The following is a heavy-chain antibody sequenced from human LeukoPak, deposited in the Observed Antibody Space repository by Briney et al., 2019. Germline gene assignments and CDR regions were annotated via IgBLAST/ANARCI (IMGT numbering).Heavy chain of an antibody. Sequence: GGSLRLSCAASGFTFSNYAMNWVRQAPGKGLEWVSAMSGSGGTTYYADSVKGRITISRDNSKNTLFLQMNSLRAEDTAVYYCAKFSFDYWGQGTLVTVSS. J-gene: IGHJ4*02. CDR3: AKFSFDY. CDR2: MSGSGGTT. CDR1: GFTFSNYA. V-gene: IGHV3-23*01.